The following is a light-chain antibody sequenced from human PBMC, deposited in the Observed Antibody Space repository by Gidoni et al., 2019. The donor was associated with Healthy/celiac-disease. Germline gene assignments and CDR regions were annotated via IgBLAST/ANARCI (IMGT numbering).Light chain of an antibody. V-gene: IGKV1-33*01. Sequence: DIQMTQSPSSLSASVGDRVTITCQASQDISNYLNWYQQKPGKAPKLLIYDASNLETGVPSRFSGSGSGTDFTFTISSLQPEDIATYYCQQYDNLPPKNIIFGGGTKVEIK. J-gene: IGKJ4*01. CDR2: DAS. CDR3: QQYDNLPPKNII. CDR1: QDISNY.